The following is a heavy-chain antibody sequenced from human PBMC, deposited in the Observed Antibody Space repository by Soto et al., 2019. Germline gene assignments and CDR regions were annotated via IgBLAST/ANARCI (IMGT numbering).Heavy chain of an antibody. D-gene: IGHD1-26*01. CDR2: ISGSGGST. CDR3: AKDQARWNWFDP. J-gene: IGHJ5*02. V-gene: IGHV3-23*01. Sequence: GGSLRLSCAASGFTFSGYAMSWVRQAPGKGLEWVSAISGSGGSTYYADSVKGRFTISRDNSKNTLYLQMNSLRAEDTAVYYCAKDQARWNWFDPWGQGTLVTVSS. CDR1: GFTFSGYA.